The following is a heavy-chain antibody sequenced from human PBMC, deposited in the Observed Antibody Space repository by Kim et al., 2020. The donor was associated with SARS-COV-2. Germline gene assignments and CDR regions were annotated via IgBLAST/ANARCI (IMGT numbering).Heavy chain of an antibody. D-gene: IGHD2-15*01. V-gene: IGHV3-33*01. Sequence: GGSLRLSCAASGFTFSSYGMHWVRQAPGKGLEWVAVIWYDGSNKYYADSVKGRFTISRDNSKNTLYLQMNSLRAEDTAVYYCARDQIKIVVVVPQIYGMDVWGQGTTVTVSS. CDR2: IWYDGSNK. J-gene: IGHJ6*02. CDR1: GFTFSSYG. CDR3: ARDQIKIVVVVPQIYGMDV.